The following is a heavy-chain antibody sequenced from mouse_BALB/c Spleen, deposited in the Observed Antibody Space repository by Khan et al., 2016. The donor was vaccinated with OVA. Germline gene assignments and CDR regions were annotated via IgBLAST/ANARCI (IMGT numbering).Heavy chain of an antibody. CDR2: INPSNGYS. J-gene: IGHJ3*01. D-gene: IGHD2-14*01. CDR3: VRDGAYHRNDDWFAY. Sequence: QVQLKQSGAELARPGASVKMSCKASGYTFTSYTIHWIKLRPGQGLEWIGYINPSNGYSNYNQKFKDKVTLTADKSSTTAYMQLISLTSDDSAIYNCVRDGAYHRNDDWFAYWGLGTLVTVSA. V-gene: IGHV1-4*01. CDR1: GYTFTSYT.